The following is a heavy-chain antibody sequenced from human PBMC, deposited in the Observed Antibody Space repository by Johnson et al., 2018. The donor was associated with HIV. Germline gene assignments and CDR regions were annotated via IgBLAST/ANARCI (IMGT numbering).Heavy chain of an antibody. D-gene: IGHD5-24*01. CDR3: AREALDGPGDDAFDI. V-gene: IGHV3-13*01. CDR2: IGTAGDT. CDR1: GFTFSSYD. J-gene: IGHJ3*02. Sequence: VQLVESGGGVVQPGRSLRLSCAASGFTFSSYDMHWVRQATGKGLEWVSAIGTAGDTYYPGSVKGRFTISRENAKNSLYLQMNSLRAGDTAVYYCAREALDGPGDDAFDIWGQGTMVTVSS.